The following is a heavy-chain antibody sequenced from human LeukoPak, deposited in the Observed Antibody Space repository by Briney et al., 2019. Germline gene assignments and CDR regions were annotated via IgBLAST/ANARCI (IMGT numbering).Heavy chain of an antibody. V-gene: IGHV3-23*01. J-gene: IGHJ4*02. CDR3: ARGLDSSSWARVFDF. Sequence: PGGSLRLSCAASGFTFSNHAMSWVRQAPGKGPEWVSIISYNGVTTYYADSVKGRVSFSRDNSKNMMYLEMNSLRAEDTAVYFCARGLDSSSWARVFDFWGPGTLPIVSS. CDR1: GFTFSNHA. D-gene: IGHD3-22*01. CDR2: ISYNGVTT.